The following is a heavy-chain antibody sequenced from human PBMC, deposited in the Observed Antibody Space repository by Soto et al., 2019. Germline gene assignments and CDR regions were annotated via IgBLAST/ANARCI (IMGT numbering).Heavy chain of an antibody. Sequence: GASVKVSCKASGYTFTSYYMHWVRQAPGQGLERMGWINLNSGGTNYAQKFQGRVTITRDTSIITAYLELSRLRSDDTAVYYCARSRARPNYYYYYGMDVWGQGTTVTVSS. J-gene: IGHJ6*02. V-gene: IGHV1-2*02. CDR1: GYTFTSYY. CDR3: ARSRARPNYYYYYGMDV. CDR2: INLNSGGT. D-gene: IGHD6-6*01.